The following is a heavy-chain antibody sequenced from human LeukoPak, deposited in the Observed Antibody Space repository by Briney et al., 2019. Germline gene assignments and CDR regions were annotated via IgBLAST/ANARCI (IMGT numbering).Heavy chain of an antibody. CDR3: TRTVADLYWYFDL. D-gene: IGHD6-19*01. CDR2: IRSKANSYAT. J-gene: IGHJ2*01. CDR1: GFTFSGSA. Sequence: RGSLRLSCAASGFTFSGSAMHWVRQASGKGLEWVGRIRSKANSYATAYAASVKGRFTISRDDSKNTAYLQMNSLKTEDTAVYYCTRTVADLYWYFDLWGRGTLVTVSS. V-gene: IGHV3-73*01.